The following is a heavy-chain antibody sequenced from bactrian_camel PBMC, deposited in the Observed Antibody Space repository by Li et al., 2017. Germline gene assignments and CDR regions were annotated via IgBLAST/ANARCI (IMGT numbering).Heavy chain of an antibody. CDR1: GFTFNGRC. V-gene: IGHV3S26*01. CDR3: AARDDGSCSLNPGWTY. D-gene: IGHD3*01. CDR2: VADADGKI. J-gene: IGHJ4*01. Sequence: LVESGGGSVEAGRTLTLSRAASGFTFNGRCMAWFRQAAGKEREGVAVADADGKINYADSVKGRFTISKDNAKNTLYLQMNSLKPEDTAIYYCAARDDGSCSLNPGWTYRGQGTQVTVS.